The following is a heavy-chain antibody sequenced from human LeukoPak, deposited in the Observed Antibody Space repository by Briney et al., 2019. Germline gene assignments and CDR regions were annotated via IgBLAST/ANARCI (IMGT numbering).Heavy chain of an antibody. D-gene: IGHD6-13*01. CDR3: ARDLLAAAGDAFDI. J-gene: IGHJ3*02. CDR1: GGSISSSNW. CDR2: IYHSGST. Sequence: PSETLSLTCAVSGGSISSSNWWSWVRQPPGKGLEWIGEIYHSGSTNYNPSLKSRVTISVDKSKNQFSLKLSSVTAADTAVYYCARDLLAAAGDAFDIWGQGTMVTVSS. V-gene: IGHV4-4*02.